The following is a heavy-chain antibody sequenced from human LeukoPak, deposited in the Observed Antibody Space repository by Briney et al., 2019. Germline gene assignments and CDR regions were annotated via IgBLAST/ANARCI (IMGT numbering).Heavy chain of an antibody. CDR3: AGRWASSRYPTHIDD. Sequence: PSETLSLTCTVSGGSISSSSYYWGWIRQPPGKGLEWIGSIYYSGSTYYNPSLKSRVTISVDTSKNQFSLKLSSVTAADTAVYYCAGRWASSRYPTHIDDWGQGTLVTVSS. V-gene: IGHV4-39*07. J-gene: IGHJ4*02. CDR2: IYYSGST. CDR1: GGSISSSSYY. D-gene: IGHD6-13*01.